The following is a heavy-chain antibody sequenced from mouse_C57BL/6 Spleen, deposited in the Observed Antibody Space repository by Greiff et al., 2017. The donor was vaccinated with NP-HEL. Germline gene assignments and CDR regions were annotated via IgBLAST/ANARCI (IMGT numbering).Heavy chain of an antibody. J-gene: IGHJ2*01. Sequence: QVQLQQSGAELVKPGASVKMSCKASGYTFTSYWITWVKQRPGQGLEWIGDIYPGSGSTNYNEKFKSKATLTVDTSSSTAYMQLSSLTSEDSAVYYCARTGLITTVVGNFDYWGQGTTLTVSS. V-gene: IGHV1-55*01. CDR1: GYTFTSYW. D-gene: IGHD1-1*01. CDR2: IYPGSGST. CDR3: ARTGLITTVVGNFDY.